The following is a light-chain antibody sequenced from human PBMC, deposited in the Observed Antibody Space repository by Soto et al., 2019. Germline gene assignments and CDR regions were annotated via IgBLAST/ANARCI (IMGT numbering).Light chain of an antibody. CDR2: TTN. CDR1: TGAVTSGNY. CDR3: LLYYGSAQLV. Sequence: QAVVTEEPALTVSPGGTVTLTCASSTGAVTSGNYPSWFQQKPGQAPRTLIYTTNDKHSWTPARFSGSLLGDKAALTLSGVQPEDEAEYYCLLYYGSAQLVFGGGTKLTVL. J-gene: IGLJ3*02. V-gene: IGLV7-43*01.